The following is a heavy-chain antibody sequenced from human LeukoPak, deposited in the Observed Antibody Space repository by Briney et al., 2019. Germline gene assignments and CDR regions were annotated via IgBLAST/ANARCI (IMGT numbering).Heavy chain of an antibody. Sequence: SETLSLTCAVYGGSFSGYYWSWIRQPPGKGLEWIGEINDSGSTNYNPSLKSRVTMSVDTSRNQFSLKLNSVTAADTAVYYCARAIAVTAIRYYYYYMDVWGKGTTVTVSS. CDR3: ARAIAVTAIRYYYYYMDV. CDR2: INDSGST. J-gene: IGHJ6*03. V-gene: IGHV4-34*01. D-gene: IGHD2-21*02. CDR1: GGSFSGYY.